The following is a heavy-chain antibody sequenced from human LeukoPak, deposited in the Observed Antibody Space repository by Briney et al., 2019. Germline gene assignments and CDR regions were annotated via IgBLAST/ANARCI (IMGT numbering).Heavy chain of an antibody. V-gene: IGHV4-34*01. D-gene: IGHD1-26*01. CDR3: ARGFVAQWEYYFDY. CDR2: VNHSGST. Sequence: SLTLSLTCAANGGSFSGYSWSWIRQPPRKGMQWTREVNHSGSTNYNPSLKIRVTISVDTSKNQFSLKLSSVTAADTAVYYCARGFVAQWEYYFDYWGQGTLVTVSS. J-gene: IGHJ4*02. CDR1: GGSFSGYS.